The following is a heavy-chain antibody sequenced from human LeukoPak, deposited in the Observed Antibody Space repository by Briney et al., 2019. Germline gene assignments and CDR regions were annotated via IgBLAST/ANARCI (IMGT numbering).Heavy chain of an antibody. CDR3: ARISTIFGASYVD. V-gene: IGHV4-34*01. Sequence: SETLSLTCAVYGGSFSGYYWSWIRHPPGKGLEWIGEINHSGSTNYNPSLKSRVTISLDTSKNQFSLKLSSVTAADTAVYYCARISTIFGASYVDWGQGTLVTVSS. D-gene: IGHD3-3*01. J-gene: IGHJ4*02. CDR2: INHSGST. CDR1: GGSFSGYY.